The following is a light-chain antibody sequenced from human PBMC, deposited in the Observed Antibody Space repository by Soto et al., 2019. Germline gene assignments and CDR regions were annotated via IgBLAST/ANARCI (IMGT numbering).Light chain of an antibody. Sequence: QSMLTHPASVSGSPGQSITISCTGTISDVGGYNYVSWYQQHPGKAPKLMIYDVKNRPSGVSNRFSGSKSGSTASLTISGLQAEDEADYYCSSYTNSIYVFGTGTKVTVL. J-gene: IGLJ1*01. CDR2: DVK. CDR1: ISDVGGYNY. V-gene: IGLV2-14*01. CDR3: SSYTNSIYV.